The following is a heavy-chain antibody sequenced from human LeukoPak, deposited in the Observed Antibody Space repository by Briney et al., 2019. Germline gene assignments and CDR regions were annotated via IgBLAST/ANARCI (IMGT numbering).Heavy chain of an antibody. V-gene: IGHV4-59*01. Sequence: SETLSLTCTISGDSTNTYFWSWIRQPPGKGLEWIGYIYYTGTTNYNPSLKSRVTISVDTSKNQFSLEVSSVTAAGTGVYYCASKSTDHGELRFDYWGQGTLVTVSS. D-gene: IGHD4-17*01. CDR3: ASKSTDHGELRFDY. CDR1: GDSTNTYF. J-gene: IGHJ4*02. CDR2: IYYTGTT.